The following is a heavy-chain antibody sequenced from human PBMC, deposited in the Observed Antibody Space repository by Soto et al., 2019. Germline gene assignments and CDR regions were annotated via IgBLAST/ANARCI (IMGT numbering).Heavy chain of an antibody. D-gene: IGHD5-18*01. J-gene: IGHJ4*02. Sequence: ASVKVSCKASGYTFTSYGISWVRQAPGQGLEWMGWISAYNGNTNYAQKLQGRVTMTTDTSTSTADMELRSLTSDDTAGYYCARVIVDSAMVRVRYSDYWGQGTLVTVSS. CDR2: ISAYNGNT. V-gene: IGHV1-18*01. CDR1: GYTFTSYG. CDR3: ARVIVDSAMVRVRYSDY.